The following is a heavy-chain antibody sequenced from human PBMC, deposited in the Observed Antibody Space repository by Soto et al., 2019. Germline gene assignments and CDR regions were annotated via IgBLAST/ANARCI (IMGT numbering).Heavy chain of an antibody. CDR3: ARLTPYCSSTSCYSFDY. CDR1: GGTFSSYT. J-gene: IGHJ4*02. D-gene: IGHD2-2*01. CDR2: IIPILGIA. V-gene: IGHV1-69*02. Sequence: QVQLVQSGAEVKKPGSSVKVSCKASGGTFSSYTISWVRQAPGQGLEWMGRIIPILGIANYAQKFQGRVTITADKSTSTAYMELSSLRSEDTAVYYCARLTPYCSSTSCYSFDYWGQGTLVTVSS.